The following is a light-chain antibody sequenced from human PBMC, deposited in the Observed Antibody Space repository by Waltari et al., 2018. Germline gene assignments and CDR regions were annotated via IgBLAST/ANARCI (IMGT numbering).Light chain of an antibody. CDR3: LLYFGSGIFV. Sequence: VVTQEPSLSVSPGGTVTLTCALSSGSLSTTSYASWYQQTPGQPPRTLVYKANSRSSGVPDRFSGSILGNRAALTISGVQAEDEADYYCLLYFGSGIFVFGGGTKLTVL. CDR1: SGSLSTTSY. V-gene: IGLV8-61*01. J-gene: IGLJ3*02. CDR2: KAN.